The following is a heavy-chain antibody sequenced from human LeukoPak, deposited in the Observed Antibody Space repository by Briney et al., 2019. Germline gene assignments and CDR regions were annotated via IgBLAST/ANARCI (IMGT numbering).Heavy chain of an antibody. Sequence: AGGSLRLSCAASGFTFSDYWVQWVRQAPGEGLEWVANINYRGSNSYLVDSVKGRFTISRDNAKNSLFLQMNSLRAEDTAVYYCTRGDPDYWGQGTLVTVPS. CDR1: GFTFSDYW. J-gene: IGHJ4*02. V-gene: IGHV3-7*01. D-gene: IGHD2-21*02. CDR3: TRGDPDY. CDR2: INYRGSNS.